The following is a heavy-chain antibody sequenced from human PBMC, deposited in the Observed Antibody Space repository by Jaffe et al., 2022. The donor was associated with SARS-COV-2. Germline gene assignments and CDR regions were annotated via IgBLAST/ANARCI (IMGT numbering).Heavy chain of an antibody. Sequence: QVQLVQSGAEVKKPGASVKVSCKASGYTFTSYTMHWVRQAPGQRLEWMGWINAGNGNTKYSQKFQGRVTITRDTSASTAYMELSSLRSEDTAVFFCTRDRDSDSWEFDPWGQGTLVTVSS. CDR1: GYTFTSYT. CDR2: INAGNGNT. D-gene: IGHD6-13*01. V-gene: IGHV1-3*01. CDR3: TRDRDSDSWEFDP. J-gene: IGHJ5*02.